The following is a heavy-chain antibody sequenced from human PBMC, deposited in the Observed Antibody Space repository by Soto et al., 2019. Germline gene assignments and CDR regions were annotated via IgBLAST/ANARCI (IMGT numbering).Heavy chain of an antibody. CDR2: IFHSGHT. J-gene: IGHJ4*02. Sequence: SETLSLTCTVSGGSMTSGDYYWSWIRQPPGKGLEWIGYIFHSGHTYYNPSLKSRVSISVETSKNQFSLKLSSVTGADTAVYYCAREESSAWSIDYWGQGTLVTVSS. D-gene: IGHD3-22*01. V-gene: IGHV4-30-4*01. CDR3: AREESSAWSIDY. CDR1: GGSMTSGDYY.